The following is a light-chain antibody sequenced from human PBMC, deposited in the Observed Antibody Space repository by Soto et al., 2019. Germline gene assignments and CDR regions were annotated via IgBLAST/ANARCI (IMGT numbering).Light chain of an antibody. J-gene: IGLJ2*01. CDR2: DNN. V-gene: IGLV1-51*01. CDR1: SSNIGNNY. Sequence: QSVLTQPPSAFAAPGQKVTISCSGSSSNIGNNYVSWYQQLPGTAPTLLIYDNNKRPSGIPDRFSGSKSGTSATLGITGLQTGDEADYYCGTWDSSLSAVVFGGGTKVTVL. CDR3: GTWDSSLSAVV.